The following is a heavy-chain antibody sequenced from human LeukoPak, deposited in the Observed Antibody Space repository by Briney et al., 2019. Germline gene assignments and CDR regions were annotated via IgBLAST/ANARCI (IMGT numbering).Heavy chain of an antibody. CDR3: ARDLRLGAFDI. Sequence: PSETLSLTCTVSGGSISSYYWSWIRQPPGKGLDWIGYIYYSGSTNYNPSLKSRVTISVDTSKNQFSLKLSSVTAADTAVYYCARDLRLGAFDIWGQGTMVTVSS. D-gene: IGHD3-9*01. CDR1: GGSISSYY. V-gene: IGHV4-59*01. CDR2: IYYSGST. J-gene: IGHJ3*02.